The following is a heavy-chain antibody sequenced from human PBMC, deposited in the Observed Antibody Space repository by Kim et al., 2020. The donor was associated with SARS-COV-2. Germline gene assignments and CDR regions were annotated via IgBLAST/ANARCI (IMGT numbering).Heavy chain of an antibody. Sequence: YTPAPKSRVHISVDTSRNQCSLQRNSVTAADTAVYYCARARGYSYGSLDYWGQGTLVTVSS. J-gene: IGHJ4*02. D-gene: IGHD5-18*01. V-gene: IGHV4-39*01. CDR3: ARARGYSYGSLDY.